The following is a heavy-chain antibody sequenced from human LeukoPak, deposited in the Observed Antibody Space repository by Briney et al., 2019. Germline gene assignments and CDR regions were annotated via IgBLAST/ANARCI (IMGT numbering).Heavy chain of an antibody. Sequence: SETLSLTCTVSGGSISSCYWSWIRQPAGKGLEWIGRIYTSGSTNYNPSLKSRVTMSVDTSKNQFSLKLSSVTAADTAVYYCARVSYKNYYGSGTKVDIWGQGTMVTVSS. CDR1: GGSISSCY. D-gene: IGHD3-10*01. CDR3: ARVSYKNYYGSGTKVDI. V-gene: IGHV4-4*07. CDR2: IYTSGST. J-gene: IGHJ3*02.